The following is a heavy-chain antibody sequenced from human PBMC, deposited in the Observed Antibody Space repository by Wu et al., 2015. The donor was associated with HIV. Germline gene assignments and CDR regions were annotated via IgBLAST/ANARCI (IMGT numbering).Heavy chain of an antibody. Sequence: QVQPVQSGAEVKKLGSSVKVSCRASGATFNNYAFSWVRQAPGQGPEWMGRILAVFGTANYAQKFQGRVTITADESTSTAYMELSSLRSEDTAVYYCARGRSGYEEYYYYMDVWGKGTTVTVSS. CDR1: GATFNNYA. D-gene: IGHD3-3*01. V-gene: IGHV1-69*13. CDR2: ILAVFGTA. J-gene: IGHJ6*03. CDR3: ARGRSGYEEYYYYMDV.